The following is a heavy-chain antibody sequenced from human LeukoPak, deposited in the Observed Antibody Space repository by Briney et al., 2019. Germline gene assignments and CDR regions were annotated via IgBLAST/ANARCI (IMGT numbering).Heavy chain of an antibody. J-gene: IGHJ6*02. Sequence: GGSLRLSCAASGLSFSSYAMTWVRQAPGKGLEWVSSIDAGGGDTYHSDSVKGRFTISRDNSMNTLYLQMNSLRADDTAVYYCGRPTKYWLVRGNGVDVWGQGTTVTVSS. CDR2: IDAGGGDT. D-gene: IGHD6-19*01. CDR3: GRPTKYWLVRGNGVDV. V-gene: IGHV3-23*01. CDR1: GLSFSSYA.